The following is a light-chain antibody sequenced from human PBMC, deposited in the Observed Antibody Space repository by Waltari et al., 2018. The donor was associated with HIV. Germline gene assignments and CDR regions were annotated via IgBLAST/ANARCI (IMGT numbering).Light chain of an antibody. CDR2: STN. CDR3: AAWDDSLNGVV. CDR1: SSNIGSND. Sequence: SVLTQPPSASGTPGQRVTISCSGSSSNIGSNDVNWYQQFPGTSPKLLIYSTNPRPSGVPDRFSASRSATSASLAISGLQSEDEADYYCAAWDDSLNGVVFGGGTKLTVL. V-gene: IGLV1-44*01. J-gene: IGLJ3*02.